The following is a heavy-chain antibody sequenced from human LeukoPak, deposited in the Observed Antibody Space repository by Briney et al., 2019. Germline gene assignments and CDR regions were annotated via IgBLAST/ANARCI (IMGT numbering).Heavy chain of an antibody. CDR3: ARAGWYRFDY. V-gene: IGHV3-74*01. CDR1: GFTFSNYW. D-gene: IGHD6-19*01. CDR2: MNSDGTTT. Sequence: GGSLRLSCAASGFTFSNYWMHWVRQAPGKGLVWVARMNSDGTTTNYADSMKGRFTISRDNAENTLFLQVNSLGAEDTAVYYCARAGWYRFDYWGQGTLVTVSS. J-gene: IGHJ4*02.